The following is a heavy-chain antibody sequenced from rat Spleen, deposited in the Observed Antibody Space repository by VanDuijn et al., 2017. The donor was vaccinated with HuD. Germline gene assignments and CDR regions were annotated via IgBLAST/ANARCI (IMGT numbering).Heavy chain of an antibody. V-gene: IGHV5-20*01. Sequence: EVQLVESGGGLVQPERSLKLSCAASGFTFSDYGVAWVLQAPTKGLEWVASISYDGDSIYYRDSVKGRFTISRDNAKSTLYLQMDGLRSEDTATYYCAKDMSRTIAARSYSYFDFWGPGTVVTVSS. CDR3: AKDMSRTIAARSYSYFDF. CDR1: GFTFSDYG. D-gene: IGHD1-2*01. CDR2: ISYDGDSI. J-gene: IGHJ1*01.